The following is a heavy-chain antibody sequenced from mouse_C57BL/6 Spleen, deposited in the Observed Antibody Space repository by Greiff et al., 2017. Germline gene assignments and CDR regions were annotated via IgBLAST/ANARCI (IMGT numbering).Heavy chain of an antibody. Sequence: EVHLVESGGGLVKPGGSLKLSCAASGFTFSSYAMSWVRQTPEKRLEWVATISDGGSYTYYPDNVKGRFTISRDNATNNLYLQMSHMKSEDTAMYYCARDRGCYFSMDYWGQGTSVTVSA. CDR3: ARDRGCYFSMDY. J-gene: IGHJ4*01. CDR1: GFTFSSYA. V-gene: IGHV5-4*01. CDR2: ISDGGSYT.